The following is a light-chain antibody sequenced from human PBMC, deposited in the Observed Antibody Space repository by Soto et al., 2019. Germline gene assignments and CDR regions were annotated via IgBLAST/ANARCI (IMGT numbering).Light chain of an antibody. CDR2: DVS. CDR3: SSYTSSSTPV. J-gene: IGLJ1*01. V-gene: IGLV2-14*01. Sequence: QSALTQPASVSGSPGQSITISCTGTSSDVGGYNSVSWYQQHPGKAPKLMIYDVSNRPSGVFNRFSGSKSGNTASLTISGLQAEDEADYYCSSYTSSSTPVFGTGTKLTVL. CDR1: SSDVGGYNS.